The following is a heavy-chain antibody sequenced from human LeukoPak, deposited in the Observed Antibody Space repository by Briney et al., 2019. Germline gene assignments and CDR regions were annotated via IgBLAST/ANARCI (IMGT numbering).Heavy chain of an antibody. J-gene: IGHJ5*02. Sequence: GASVKVSFKSSGGTFSSYASSWVRQAPGQGLEWMGGIIPIFGTANYAQKFQGRVTITADESTSTAYMALSSLRSEDTAVYYCARDRRYYYDSSGSIGSYSVNWFDPWGQGTLVTASS. CDR1: GGTFSSYA. D-gene: IGHD3-22*01. CDR2: IIPIFGTA. CDR3: ARDRRYYYDSSGSIGSYSVNWFDP. V-gene: IGHV1-69*13.